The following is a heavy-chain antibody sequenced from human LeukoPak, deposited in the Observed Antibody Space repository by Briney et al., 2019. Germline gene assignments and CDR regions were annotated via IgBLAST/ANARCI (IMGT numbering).Heavy chain of an antibody. CDR1: GGSFSGYY. CDR3: ARVSRFLNWFDP. J-gene: IGHJ5*02. D-gene: IGHD2-21*01. V-gene: IGHV4-34*01. CDR2: ISHSGST. Sequence: SETLSLTCAVYGGSFSGYYWSWIRQPPGKGLEWIGEISHSGSTNYNPSLKSRLTISVDTSKNQFSLKLSSVTAADTAVYYCARVSRFLNWFDPWGQGTLVTVSS.